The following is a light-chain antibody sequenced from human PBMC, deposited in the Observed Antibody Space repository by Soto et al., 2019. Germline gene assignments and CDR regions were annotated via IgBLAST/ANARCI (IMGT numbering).Light chain of an antibody. CDR1: KLGDKY. V-gene: IGLV3-1*01. CDR3: QAWDSSTVV. CDR2: QDS. J-gene: IGLJ2*01. Sequence: SYELTQPPSVSVSPGQTASITCSGDKLGDKYACWYQQKPGQSPVLVIYQDSKRPSGIPERFSGSNSGNTATLTISGTQATDAADSYCQAWDSSTVVFGGGTKLTVL.